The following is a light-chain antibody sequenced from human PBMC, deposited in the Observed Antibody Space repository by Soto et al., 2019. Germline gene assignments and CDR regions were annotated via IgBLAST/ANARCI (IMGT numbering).Light chain of an antibody. Sequence: QSVLTQPPSASGTPGQRVTISCSGSSSNIGSNTVNWYQQLPGTAPKLLIYSNNQRPSGVPDRFSGSKSGTSASLAISGLQSEDESDYYCAAWNDNLNGLVFVTGTKVTVL. J-gene: IGLJ1*01. CDR3: AAWNDNLNGLV. CDR1: SSNIGSNT. V-gene: IGLV1-44*01. CDR2: SNN.